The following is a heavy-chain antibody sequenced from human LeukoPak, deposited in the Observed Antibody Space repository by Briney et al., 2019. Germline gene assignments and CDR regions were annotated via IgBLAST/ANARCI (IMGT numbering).Heavy chain of an antibody. Sequence: ASVKVSCKPSGYSFTTYGISWVRQAPGQGLEWMGWISSYKDDIDFEQKFQGRVTMTTDTSTSTAYMELRSLRSDDTAVYYCARGWELDCWGQGTLVTVSS. CDR1: GYSFTTYG. J-gene: IGHJ4*02. CDR3: ARGWELDC. V-gene: IGHV1-18*01. D-gene: IGHD1-26*01. CDR2: ISSYKDDI.